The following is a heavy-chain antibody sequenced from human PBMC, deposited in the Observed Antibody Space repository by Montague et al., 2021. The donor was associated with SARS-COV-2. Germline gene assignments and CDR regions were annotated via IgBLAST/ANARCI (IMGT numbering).Heavy chain of an antibody. D-gene: IGHD6-19*01. V-gene: IGHV4-4*02. J-gene: IGHJ6*02. CDR3: ARSRGNLQWPFYYYYGMDV. CDR1: GGSISSSNW. Sequence: SETLSLTCAVSGGSISSSNWWSWVRQPPGKGLEWIGEIYHSGSTNYNPSLKGRVTISVDKSKNQFSLKLSAVTAADTAVHYCARSRGNLQWPFYYYYGMDVWGQGTTVTVSS. CDR2: IYHSGST.